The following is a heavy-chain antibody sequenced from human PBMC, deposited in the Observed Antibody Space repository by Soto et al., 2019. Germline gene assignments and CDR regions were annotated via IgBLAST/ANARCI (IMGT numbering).Heavy chain of an antibody. V-gene: IGHV4-59*01. J-gene: IGHJ4*02. CDR1: GGSISSYY. CDR3: AREKPPAYCIGCSCFRASLSYFDY. D-gene: IGHD2-15*01. Sequence: QVQLQESGPGLVKPSETLSLTCTVSGGSISSYYWSWIRQPPGKGLEWIGHIYYSGSTNYNPSLKSRVTISVDTSKNQFSLKLSSVTAADTAVYYCAREKPPAYCIGCSCFRASLSYFDYWGQGTLVTVSS. CDR2: IYYSGST.